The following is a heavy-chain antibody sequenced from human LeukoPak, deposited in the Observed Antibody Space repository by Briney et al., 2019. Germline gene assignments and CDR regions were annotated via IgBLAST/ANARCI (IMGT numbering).Heavy chain of an antibody. CDR2: ISGSGGTM. J-gene: IGHJ5*02. D-gene: IGHD3-3*01. V-gene: IGHV3-23*01. Sequence: GGSLRLSCAASGFNFSNFAINWVRQAPGKGLEWVSFISGSGGTMHFRDSVKGRFTISRDNSKSTVSLHMKSLRPDDTAVYYCARDSPKTLFLDWLPPAWGQGTLVTVSS. CDR1: GFNFSNFA. CDR3: ARDSPKTLFLDWLPPA.